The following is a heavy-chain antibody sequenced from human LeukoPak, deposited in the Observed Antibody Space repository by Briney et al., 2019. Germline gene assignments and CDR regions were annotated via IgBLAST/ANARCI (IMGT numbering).Heavy chain of an antibody. CDR2: INHDGTAT. J-gene: IGHJ4*02. V-gene: IGHV3-74*01. Sequence: GGSLRLSCAASGFTFSSYWMHWVRQAPGEGLVWVSRINHDGTATAYADSVKGRFTISRDDAKNTLYLQMNSLRTEDTAVYYCARPPGTSPCFDYWGQGILVTVSS. D-gene: IGHD1-1*01. CDR3: ARPPGTSPCFDY. CDR1: GFTFSSYW.